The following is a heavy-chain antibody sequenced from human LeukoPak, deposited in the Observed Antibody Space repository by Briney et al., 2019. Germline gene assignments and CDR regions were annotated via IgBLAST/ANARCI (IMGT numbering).Heavy chain of an antibody. CDR2: INPNSGGT. J-gene: IGHJ3*02. D-gene: IGHD3-16*01. CDR1: GYTFTGYY. Sequence: ASVKVSCKASGYTFTGYYMHWVRQAPGQGLEWMGWINPNSGGTNYAQKFQGRVTMTRDTSISTAYMELSRLRSDDTAVYYCARGGRNSPATLAFEIWGQGTTVTVSS. CDR3: ARGGRNSPATLAFEI. V-gene: IGHV1-2*02.